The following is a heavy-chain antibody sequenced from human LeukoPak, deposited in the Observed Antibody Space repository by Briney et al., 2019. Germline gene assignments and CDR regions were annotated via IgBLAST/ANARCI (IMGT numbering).Heavy chain of an antibody. V-gene: IGHV4-59*12. CDR2: IYYSGST. CDR1: GGSISSYY. D-gene: IGHD3-10*01. J-gene: IGHJ4*02. Sequence: PSETLSLTCTVSGGSISSYYWSWIRQPPGKGLEWIGYIYYSGSTNYNPSLKSRVTISVDTSKNQFSLQLSSVTAADTAVYYCARVGVRGVITSFDYWGQGTLVTVSS. CDR3: ARVGVRGVITSFDY.